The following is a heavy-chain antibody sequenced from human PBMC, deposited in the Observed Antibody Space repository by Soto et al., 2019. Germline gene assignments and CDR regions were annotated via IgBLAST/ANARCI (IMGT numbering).Heavy chain of an antibody. CDR1: GYTFTSYA. CDR2: INAGNGNT. Sequence: QVQLVQSGAEVKKPGASVKVSCKASGYTFTSYAMHWVRQAPGQSLEWMGWINAGNGNTKYSQKFQGRVTITRDTAASTAYMELSSLRSEDTAVYYGALFPINMIVDYWGQGTLVTVSS. CDR3: ALFPINMIVDY. D-gene: IGHD3-22*01. J-gene: IGHJ4*02. V-gene: IGHV1-3*01.